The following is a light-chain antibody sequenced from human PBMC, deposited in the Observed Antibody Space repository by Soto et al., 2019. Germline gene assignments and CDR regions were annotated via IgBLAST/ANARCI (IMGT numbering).Light chain of an antibody. CDR2: KAS. CDR1: QSINSW. J-gene: IGKJ1*01. CDR3: QQYSDYSWT. Sequence: DIQMTQSPSTLSASVGDRVTVTCRASQSINSWLAWYQQKPGTAPKLLIYKASTLDSGVPSRFSGGGSGTEFTLTISSLQPEDIATYCCQQYSDYSWTFGQGTKVEI. V-gene: IGKV1-5*03.